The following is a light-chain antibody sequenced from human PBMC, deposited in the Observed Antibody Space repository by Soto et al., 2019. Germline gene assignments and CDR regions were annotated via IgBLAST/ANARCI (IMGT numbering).Light chain of an antibody. V-gene: IGKV3-20*01. CDR1: QSVSCSY. CDR2: GAS. J-gene: IGKJ1*01. CDR3: QQYGSSRWT. Sequence: EIVLTQSPGTLSLSPGERATLSCRASQSVSCSYLAWYQQKPGQAPRLLIYGASSRATGIAARFSGSGSGTDFTLTISRLEPEDFAVYYCQQYGSSRWTFGQGTKVEIK.